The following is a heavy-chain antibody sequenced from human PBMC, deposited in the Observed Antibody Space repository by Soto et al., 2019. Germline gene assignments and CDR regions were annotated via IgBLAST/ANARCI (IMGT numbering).Heavy chain of an antibody. CDR1: GGSISSYY. D-gene: IGHD3-9*01. Sequence: PSETLSLTCTVSGGSISSYYWSWIRQPPGKGLEWIGYIYYSGSTNYNPSLKSRVTISVDTSKNQFSLKLSSVTAADTAVYYCARHYGVYYGILSGYSIFDHWGLGTLVTVSS. CDR3: ARHYGVYYGILSGYSIFDH. J-gene: IGHJ4*02. CDR2: IYYSGST. V-gene: IGHV4-59*01.